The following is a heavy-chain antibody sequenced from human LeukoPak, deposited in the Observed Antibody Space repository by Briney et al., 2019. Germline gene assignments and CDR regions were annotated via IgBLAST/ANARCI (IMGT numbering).Heavy chain of an antibody. V-gene: IGHV1-18*01. D-gene: IGHD2-15*01. CDR2: ISAHNGNT. CDR1: GYTFTTYG. CDR3: ARVVVVATRAYYFDF. J-gene: IGHJ4*02. Sequence: ASVKVSCKASGYTFTTYGISWVRQAPGQGLEWMGWISAHNGNTNYAQKLQGRVTMTTDTSTSTAYMELRSLRSEDTAVYFCARVVVVATRAYYFDFWGQGTLLTVSS.